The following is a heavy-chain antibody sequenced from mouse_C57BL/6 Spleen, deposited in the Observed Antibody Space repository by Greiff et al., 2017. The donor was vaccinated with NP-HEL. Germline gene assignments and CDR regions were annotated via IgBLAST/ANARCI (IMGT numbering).Heavy chain of an antibody. CDR2: ISGGGGNT. CDR1: GFTFSSYT. Sequence: EVKLMESGGGLVKPGGSLKLSCAASGFTFSSYTMSWVRQTPEKRLEWVATISGGGGNTYYPDSVKGRFTIARDNAKNTLYLQMSSLRSEDTALYYCARHNPYYAMDYWGQGTSVTVSS. J-gene: IGHJ4*01. CDR3: ARHNPYYAMDY. V-gene: IGHV5-9*01.